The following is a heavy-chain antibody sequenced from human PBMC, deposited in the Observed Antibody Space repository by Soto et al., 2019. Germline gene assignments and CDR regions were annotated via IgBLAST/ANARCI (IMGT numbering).Heavy chain of an antibody. V-gene: IGHV5-51*01. CDR1: GYRFTSYW. CDR3: ARRDKSGYFNWFDP. D-gene: IGHD3-22*01. J-gene: IGHJ5*02. Sequence: PGESLKISCRTSGYRFTSYWIAWVRQMPGKGLEWMGIIFPSDSDTRYSPSFQGQVTISADRSTSTVFLQWASLKASDTAVYFCARRDKSGYFNWFDPRGQGTLVTVS. CDR2: IFPSDSDT.